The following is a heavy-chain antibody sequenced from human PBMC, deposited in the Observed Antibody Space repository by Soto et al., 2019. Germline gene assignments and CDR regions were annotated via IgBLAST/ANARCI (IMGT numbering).Heavy chain of an antibody. J-gene: IGHJ4*02. CDR2: INSDGSST. V-gene: IGHV3-74*01. CDR1: GFTFSSYW. D-gene: IGHD2-15*01. Sequence: EVQLVESGGGLVQPGGSLRLSCAASGFTFSSYWMHWVRQAPGKGLVWVSRINSDGSSTNYADSVKGRFTISRDNAKNTLYLQMNSLRAEDTAVYYCARDLNEPRYCSGGSCYADYWGQGTLVTVSS. CDR3: ARDLNEPRYCSGGSCYADY.